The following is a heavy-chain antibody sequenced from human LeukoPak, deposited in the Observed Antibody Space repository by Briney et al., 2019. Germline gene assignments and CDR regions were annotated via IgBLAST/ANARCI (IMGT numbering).Heavy chain of an antibody. CDR1: GGSFSGYY. CDR2: IYYSGST. D-gene: IGHD6-13*01. Sequence: PSETLSLTCAVYGGSFSGYYWSWIRQPPGRGLEWIGSIYYSGSTYYNPSPKSRVTISVDTSKNQFSLKLSSVTAADTAVYYCARLRIAAAGTDWGQGTLVTVSS. J-gene: IGHJ4*02. CDR3: ARLRIAAAGTD. V-gene: IGHV4-34*01.